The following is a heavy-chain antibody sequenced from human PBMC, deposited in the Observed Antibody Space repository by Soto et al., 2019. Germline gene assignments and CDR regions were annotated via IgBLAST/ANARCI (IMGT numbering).Heavy chain of an antibody. CDR2: INPNSGGT. D-gene: IGHD2-2*02. Sequence: QVQLVQSGAEVKKPGASVKVSCKASGYTFTGYYMHWVRQAPGQGLEWMGWINPNSGGTNYAQKFQGRVTMTRDTSISTAYMELSRLRSDDTAVYYCARYCGSTSCYTVYYYGMDVWGQGTTVTVSS. J-gene: IGHJ6*02. V-gene: IGHV1-2*02. CDR3: ARYCGSTSCYTVYYYGMDV. CDR1: GYTFTGYY.